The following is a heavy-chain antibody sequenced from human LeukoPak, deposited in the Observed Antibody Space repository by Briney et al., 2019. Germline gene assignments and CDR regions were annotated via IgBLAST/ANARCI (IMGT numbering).Heavy chain of an antibody. CDR2: IKQDGSVE. J-gene: IGHJ4*02. V-gene: IGHV3-7*01. CDR1: GFTVENYW. CDR3: ARWAGVTDY. D-gene: IGHD5-18*01. Sequence: GSLRLSCAASGFTVENYWMSWVRQAPGKGPEWVANIKQDGSVEHYLDSVKGRFNISRDNAKNSLILQMNSLRVEDTAVYYCARWAGVTDYWGQGTLVTVSS.